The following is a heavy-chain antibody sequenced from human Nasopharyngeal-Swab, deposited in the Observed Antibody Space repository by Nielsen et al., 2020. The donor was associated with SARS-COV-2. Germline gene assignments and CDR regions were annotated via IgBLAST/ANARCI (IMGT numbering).Heavy chain of an antibody. CDR3: ARGSSAH. CDR2: INAGNGNT. V-gene: IGHV1-3*01. Sequence: WVRQAPGQRLEWMGWINAGNGNTKYSQKFQGRVTITRDTSAGTAYMELSSLRSEDTAVYYCARGSSAHWGQGTLVTVSS. D-gene: IGHD6-6*01. J-gene: IGHJ4*02.